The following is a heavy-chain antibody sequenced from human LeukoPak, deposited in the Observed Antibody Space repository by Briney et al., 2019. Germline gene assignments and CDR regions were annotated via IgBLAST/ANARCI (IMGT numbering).Heavy chain of an antibody. J-gene: IGHJ4*02. V-gene: IGHV1-2*04. CDR1: GYTFTGYY. CDR2: INPNSGGT. CDR3: ARGSIVGATGPYDY. D-gene: IGHD1-26*01. Sequence: ASVKVSCKASGYTFTGYYMHWVRQAPGQGLEWIGWINPNSGGTNYAQKFQGWVTMTRDTSISTAYMELSRLRSDDTAVYYCARGSIVGATGPYDYWGQGTLVTVSS.